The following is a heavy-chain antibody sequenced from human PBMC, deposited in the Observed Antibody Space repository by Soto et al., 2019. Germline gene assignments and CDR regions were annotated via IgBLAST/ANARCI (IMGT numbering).Heavy chain of an antibody. CDR2: ISFDGRNR. Sequence: GGSLRLSCAASGFTFSNYAMHWVRQAPGKGLEWVAIISFDGRNRFYSDSVKGRFTISRDNSRNTLYLEMSSLTSEDPAVYYCATWVPCGRSCYSTYWGHGTLVTVPS. J-gene: IGHJ4*01. CDR3: ATWVPCGRSCYSTY. CDR1: GFTFSNYA. D-gene: IGHD2-15*01. V-gene: IGHV3-30*03.